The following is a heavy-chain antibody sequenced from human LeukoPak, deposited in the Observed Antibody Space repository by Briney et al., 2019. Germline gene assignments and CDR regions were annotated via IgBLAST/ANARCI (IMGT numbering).Heavy chain of an antibody. Sequence: ASVKVSFTASGYTFTVYYMHWVRQAPGQGLEWMGWINPNSGGTNYAQKFQGRVTMTRDTSISTAYMELSRLRSDDTAVYYCARTIAAAVNWFDPWGQGTLVTVSS. D-gene: IGHD6-13*01. CDR1: GYTFTVYY. J-gene: IGHJ5*02. CDR3: ARTIAAAVNWFDP. V-gene: IGHV1-2*02. CDR2: INPNSGGT.